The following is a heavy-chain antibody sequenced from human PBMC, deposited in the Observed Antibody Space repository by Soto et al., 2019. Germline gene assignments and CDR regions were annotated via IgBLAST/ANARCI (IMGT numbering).Heavy chain of an antibody. Sequence: QVQLVESGGGVVQPGRSLRLSCAASGFTFSSYGMHWVRQAPGKGLEWVAVISHDGSNKYYADSVKGRFTISRDNSKNTLYLQMNSLRAEDTAVYYCAKEDGYYYDSSGVDYWGQGTLVTVSS. CDR2: ISHDGSNK. D-gene: IGHD3-22*01. CDR3: AKEDGYYYDSSGVDY. CDR1: GFTFSSYG. V-gene: IGHV3-30*18. J-gene: IGHJ4*02.